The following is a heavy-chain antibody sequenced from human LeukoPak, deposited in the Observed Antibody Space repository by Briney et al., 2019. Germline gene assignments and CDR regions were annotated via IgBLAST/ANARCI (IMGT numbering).Heavy chain of an antibody. J-gene: IGHJ4*02. Sequence: ASVKVSCKASGYIFTSYYMHWVRQAPGQGLEWMGIINPSGGSTSYAQKFQGRFTMTRDTSTSTVYMELSSLRSEDTAFYYCARDILPSYSGYDRTLPDFWGQGTLVTVSS. CDR2: INPSGGST. D-gene: IGHD5-12*01. CDR1: GYIFTSYY. CDR3: ARDILPSYSGYDRTLPDF. V-gene: IGHV1-46*01.